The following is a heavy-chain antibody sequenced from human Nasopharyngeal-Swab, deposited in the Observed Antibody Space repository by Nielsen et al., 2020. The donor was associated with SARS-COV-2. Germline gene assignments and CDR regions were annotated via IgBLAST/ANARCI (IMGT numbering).Heavy chain of an antibody. Sequence: ASVKVSCKTSGYTFTSSGISWVRQAPGQGLEWLGSISVHNGYTNYPQKLQGRVTMTTGTSTTTASMELRSLRSADTAVYYCARDSIAFGGPEGDYWGQGTLVTVSS. CDR2: ISVHNGYT. V-gene: IGHV1-18*01. CDR3: ARDSIAFGGPEGDY. J-gene: IGHJ4*02. D-gene: IGHD3-16*01. CDR1: GYTFTSSG.